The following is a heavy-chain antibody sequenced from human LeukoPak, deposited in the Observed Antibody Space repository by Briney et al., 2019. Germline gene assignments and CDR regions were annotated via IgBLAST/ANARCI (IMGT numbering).Heavy chain of an antibody. J-gene: IGHJ4*02. D-gene: IGHD6-19*01. Sequence: TSETLSLTCTVFGGSISSSSHYWGWIRQPPGEGPEWIGSIYFSGSTYYSPSLKSRVTIFVDPSTNQFSLKLSSVTAADTAVYFCARHQWLGPFDSWGQGTLVTVSS. CDR3: ARHQWLGPFDS. CDR1: GGSISSSSHY. V-gene: IGHV4-39*01. CDR2: IYFSGST.